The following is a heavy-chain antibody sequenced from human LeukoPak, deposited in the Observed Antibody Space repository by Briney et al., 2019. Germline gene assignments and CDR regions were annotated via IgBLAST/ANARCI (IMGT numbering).Heavy chain of an antibody. CDR2: ILPEGSEK. V-gene: IGHV3-7*04. J-gene: IGHJ4*02. CDR3: ARGTLDIVVVPAANY. Sequence: PGGSLRLSCAASGFTFSSLWISWVRPAAGEGLGWVGNILPEGSEKYYVDAVKGRFTISRDNAKNSLYLQMNSLRAEDTAVYYCARGTLDIVVVPAANYWGQGTLVTVSS. CDR1: GFTFSSLW. D-gene: IGHD2-2*03.